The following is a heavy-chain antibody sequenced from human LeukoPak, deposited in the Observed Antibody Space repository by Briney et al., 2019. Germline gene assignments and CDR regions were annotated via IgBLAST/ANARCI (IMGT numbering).Heavy chain of an antibody. CDR3: AREIAAAATGAFDI. CDR1: GFTFSSYG. Sequence: GGSLRLSCAASGFTFSSYGMHWVRQAPGKGLEWVAVISYDGSNKYYADSVKGRFTISRDNSKNTLYLQMNSLRAEDTAVYYCAREIAAAATGAFDIWGQGTMVTVSS. J-gene: IGHJ3*02. CDR2: ISYDGSNK. V-gene: IGHV3-30*03. D-gene: IGHD6-13*01.